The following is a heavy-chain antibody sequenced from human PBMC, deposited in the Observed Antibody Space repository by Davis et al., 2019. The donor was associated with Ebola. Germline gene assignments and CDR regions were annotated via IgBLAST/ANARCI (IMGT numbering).Heavy chain of an antibody. CDR1: GGTFSSYA. CDR2: IIPILGIA. CDR3: ARYQYSGYDYVGFDY. V-gene: IGHV1-69*04. J-gene: IGHJ4*02. D-gene: IGHD5-12*01. Sequence: SVKVSCKASGGTFSSYAISWVRQAPGQGLEWMGRIIPILGIANYAQKFQGRVTITADESTSTAYMELSSLRSEDTAVYYCARYQYSGYDYVGFDYWGQGTLVTVSS.